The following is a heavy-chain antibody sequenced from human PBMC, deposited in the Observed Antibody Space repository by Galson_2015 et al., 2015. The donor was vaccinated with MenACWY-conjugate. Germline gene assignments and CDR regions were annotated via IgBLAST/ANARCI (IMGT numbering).Heavy chain of an antibody. CDR3: AKSRGASFYFDS. D-gene: IGHD1-26*01. CDR1: GFIFNTYW. CDR2: INPGGSST. J-gene: IGHJ4*02. V-gene: IGHV3-74*01. Sequence: RLSCAASGFIFNTYWMHWVRQAPGKGLVWVSRINPGGSSTTYADSVKDRFTISRDNAKNTLYLQMNSLRPEDTAVFYCAKSRGASFYFDSWGQGTLVTVSS.